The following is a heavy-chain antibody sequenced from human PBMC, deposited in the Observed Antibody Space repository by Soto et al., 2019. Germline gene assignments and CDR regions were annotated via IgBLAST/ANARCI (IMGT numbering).Heavy chain of an antibody. CDR1: GFTFNNAR. J-gene: IGHJ4*02. Sequence: EVQLVESGGALVEPGGSLRLSCAASGFTFNNARMSWVRQAPGKGLDWVGRIDGGKTDFAAPVEGRFTFSRDDSRNTLFLQMNRLKTADTGVYYCTSNAAAKVGTLSYWGQGTLFTVSS. V-gene: IGHV3-15*02. D-gene: IGHD1-26*01. CDR2: IDGGKT. CDR3: TSNAAAKVGTLSY.